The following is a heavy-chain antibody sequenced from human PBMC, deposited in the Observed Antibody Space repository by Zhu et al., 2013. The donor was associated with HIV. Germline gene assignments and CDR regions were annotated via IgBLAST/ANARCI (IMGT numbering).Heavy chain of an antibody. Sequence: QVQLVQSGAEVKKPGSSVKVSCKASGGTFSSYAISWVRQAPGQGLEWMGGIIPIFGTANYAQKFQGRVTITADESTSTAYMELSSLRSEDTAVYYCARDPVDTAMVLDPYGMDVVGAKGTTGHRLL. CDR3: ARDPVDTAMVLDPYGMDV. J-gene: IGHJ6*01. V-gene: IGHV1-69*01. D-gene: IGHD5-18*01. CDR2: IIPIFGTA. CDR1: GGTFSSYA.